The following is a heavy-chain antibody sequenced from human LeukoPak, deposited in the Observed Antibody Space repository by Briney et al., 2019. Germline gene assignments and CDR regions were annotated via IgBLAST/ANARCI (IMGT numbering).Heavy chain of an antibody. CDR3: ARGAYDSSGYTLRSYYYYYYYMDV. V-gene: IGHV1-46*01. CDR2: INPSGGST. J-gene: IGHJ6*03. D-gene: IGHD3-22*01. Sequence: GASVKVSCKASGYTFTSYYMHWVRQAPGQGLEWMGIINPSGGSTSYAQKFQGRVTMTRDTSTSTVYMELSSLRSEDTAVYYCARGAYDSSGYTLRSYYYYYYYMDVWGKGTAVTVSS. CDR1: GYTFTSYY.